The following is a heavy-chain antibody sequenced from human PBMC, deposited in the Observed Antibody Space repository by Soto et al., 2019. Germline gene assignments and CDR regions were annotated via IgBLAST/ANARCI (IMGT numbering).Heavy chain of an antibody. J-gene: IGHJ4*02. CDR2: IWYDGSNK. V-gene: IGHV3-33*01. CDR3: ARDYDSSGYPRYYFDY. D-gene: IGHD3-22*01. Sequence: GGSLRLSCASSGFTFSSYGMHWVRQAPGKGLEWVAVIWYDGSNKYYADTVKGRFTISRDNSKNTLYLQMNSLRDEYTAVYYCARDYDSSGYPRYYFDYWGQGT. CDR1: GFTFSSYG.